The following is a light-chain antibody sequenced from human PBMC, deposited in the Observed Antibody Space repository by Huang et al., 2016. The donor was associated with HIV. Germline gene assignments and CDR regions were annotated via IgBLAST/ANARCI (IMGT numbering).Light chain of an antibody. J-gene: IGKJ4*01. CDR1: QAIRNS. CDR2: AAS. CDR3: QQYFTTPLA. V-gene: IGKV1-NL1*01. Sequence: IQMTQSPSSLSASVGDRVTITCRASQAIRNSVVWDQQKPGKAPKLLLFAASRLDSGVPSRFRGSGAGTDDTLTISSLQPEDFATDYCQQYFTTPLAFGGGTKVEIK.